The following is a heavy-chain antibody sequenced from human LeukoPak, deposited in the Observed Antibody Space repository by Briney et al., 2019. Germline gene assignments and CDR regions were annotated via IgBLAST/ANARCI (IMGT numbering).Heavy chain of an antibody. Sequence: GESLKISVKGSGYTFTSYWIGWVRQMPGKGLEWMGIIYPGDSDTKYSPSFQGQVTISADKSISTAYLQWSSLKASDTAFYYCARSGDHYYFDYWGQGTLVTVSS. CDR1: GYTFTSYW. CDR3: ARSGDHYYFDY. V-gene: IGHV5-51*01. CDR2: IYPGDSDT. D-gene: IGHD4-17*01. J-gene: IGHJ4*02.